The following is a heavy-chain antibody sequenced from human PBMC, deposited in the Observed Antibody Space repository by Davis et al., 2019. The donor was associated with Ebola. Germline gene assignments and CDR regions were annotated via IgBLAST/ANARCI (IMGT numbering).Heavy chain of an antibody. V-gene: IGHV3-23*01. CDR3: ARLMDTYGWYSDF. CDR1: GFTFSSYA. CDR2: ISDSGGST. J-gene: IGHJ4*02. Sequence: PGGSLRLSCAASGFTFSSYAMSWVRQAPGKGLEWVSAISDSGGSTYYADSVKGLFTISRDNGKNTLYLQMNSLRDEDTAVYHCARLMDTYGWYSDFWGQGTLVTVSS. D-gene: IGHD6-19*01.